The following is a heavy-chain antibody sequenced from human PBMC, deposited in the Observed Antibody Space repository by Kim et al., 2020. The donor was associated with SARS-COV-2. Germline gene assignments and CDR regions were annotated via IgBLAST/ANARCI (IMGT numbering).Heavy chain of an antibody. CDR3: SKSTGRGVGLNF. Sequence: TNYADSVKGRFTISRDDANNAVSLQMNSLRAEDTAIYYCSKSTGRGVGLNFLGQGTLVTVSS. D-gene: IGHD1-26*01. CDR2: T. V-gene: IGHV3-74*01. J-gene: IGHJ4*02.